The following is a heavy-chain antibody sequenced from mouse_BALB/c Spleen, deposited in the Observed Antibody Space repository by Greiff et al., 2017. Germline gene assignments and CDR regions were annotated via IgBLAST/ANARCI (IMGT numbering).Heavy chain of an antibody. Sequence: QVQLKQSGAELMKPGASVKISCKATGYTFSSYWIEWVKQRPGHGLEWIGEILPGSGSTNYNEKFKGKATFTADTSSNTAYMQLSSLTSEDSAVYYCARWFVITTEGGHYYAMDYWGQGTSVTVSS. CDR1: GYTFSSYW. D-gene: IGHD2-4*01. J-gene: IGHJ4*01. CDR2: ILPGSGST. V-gene: IGHV1-9*01. CDR3: ARWFVITTEGGHYYAMDY.